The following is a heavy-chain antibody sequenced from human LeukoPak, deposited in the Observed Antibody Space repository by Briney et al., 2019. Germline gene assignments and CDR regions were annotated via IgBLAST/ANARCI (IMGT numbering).Heavy chain of an antibody. CDR3: ASDGIYDSSGYYDY. J-gene: IGHJ4*02. CDR1: GYTFTSYG. V-gene: IGHV1-18*01. CDR2: ISAYNGNT. Sequence: ASVKVSCKASGYTFTSYGISWVRQAPGQGLEWMGWISAYNGNTNYAQKLQGRVTMTTDTSTSTAYMELRSLRSDDTAVYYCASDGIYDSSGYYDYWGQGTLVTVSS. D-gene: IGHD3-22*01.